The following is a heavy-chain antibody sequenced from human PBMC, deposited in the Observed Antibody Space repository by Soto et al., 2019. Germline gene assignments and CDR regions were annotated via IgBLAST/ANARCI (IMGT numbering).Heavy chain of an antibody. CDR2: ISSGRGATI. D-gene: IGHD4-17*01. J-gene: IGHJ4*02. Sequence: EVQLVESVGGLVQPGGSLRLSCAASGFTFRHYAMNLVRQSPGKGLEWVSGISSGRGATIRYAESVPGRFSISRDNSKNTLFLQRNNLRVDDTALYYCAKDQGEGGDYENLLPSDWGQGILVTVSS. CDR1: GFTFRHYA. CDR3: AKDQGEGGDYENLLPSD. V-gene: IGHV3-23*04.